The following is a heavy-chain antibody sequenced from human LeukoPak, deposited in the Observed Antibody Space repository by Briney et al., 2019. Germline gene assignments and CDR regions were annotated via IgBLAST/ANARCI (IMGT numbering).Heavy chain of an antibody. J-gene: IGHJ5*02. CDR3: AVTMVRGVMIPWFDP. Sequence: SVKVSCKASGGTFSSYAISWVRQASGQGLEWMGRIIPIFGIANYAQKFQGRVTITADKSTSTAYMELSSLRSEDTAVYYCAVTMVRGVMIPWFDPWGKGTLVTVSS. CDR2: IIPIFGIA. V-gene: IGHV1-69*04. CDR1: GGTFSSYA. D-gene: IGHD3-10*01.